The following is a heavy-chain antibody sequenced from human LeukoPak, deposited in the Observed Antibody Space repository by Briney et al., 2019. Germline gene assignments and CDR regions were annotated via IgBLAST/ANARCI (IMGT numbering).Heavy chain of an antibody. CDR1: GGSISSGSYY. D-gene: IGHD3-22*01. Sequence: SQTPSLTCTVSGGSISSGSYYWSWIRQPAGKGLEWIGRIYTSGSTNYNPSLKSRVTISVDTSKNQFSLKLSSVTAADTAVYYCAREVMGYDSSGYFPLCDYWGQGTLVTVSS. CDR2: IYTSGST. CDR3: AREVMGYDSSGYFPLCDY. J-gene: IGHJ4*02. V-gene: IGHV4-61*02.